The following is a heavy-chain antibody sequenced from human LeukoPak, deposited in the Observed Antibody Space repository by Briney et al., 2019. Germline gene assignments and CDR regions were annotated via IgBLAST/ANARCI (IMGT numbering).Heavy chain of an antibody. J-gene: IGHJ6*02. Sequence: SETLSLTCAVYGGSFSGYYWSWIRQPPGKGLEWIGEINHSGSTNYNPSLKSRVTISVDTSKNQFSLKLSSVTAADTAVYYCAGGFGIGDSSGWFLTWYYYGMDVWGQGTTVTVSS. D-gene: IGHD6-19*01. CDR2: INHSGST. V-gene: IGHV4-34*01. CDR3: AGGFGIGDSSGWFLTWYYYGMDV. CDR1: GGSFSGYY.